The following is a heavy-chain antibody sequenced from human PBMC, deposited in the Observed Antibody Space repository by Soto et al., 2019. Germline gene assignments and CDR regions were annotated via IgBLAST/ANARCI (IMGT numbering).Heavy chain of an antibody. V-gene: IGHV2-5*01. J-gene: IGHJ4*02. Sequence: QITLKQSGPTLVKPTQTLTLPCTIPGFSLTTSGVGVGWIRQPPGKVLESLALIYWYDDKRYRPSLKGRLTSTKDTSKDQVVLTIANMDSGDTARLFCAQQGVWFYSEYWGQGTLVTVSS. CDR2: IYWYDDK. D-gene: IGHD3-10*01. CDR3: AQQGVWFYSEY. CDR1: GFSLTTSGVG.